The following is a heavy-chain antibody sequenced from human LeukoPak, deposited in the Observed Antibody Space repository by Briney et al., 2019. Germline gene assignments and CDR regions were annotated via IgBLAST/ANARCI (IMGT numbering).Heavy chain of an antibody. CDR2: IYTSGST. Sequence: PSETLSLTCTVSGGSISSGSYYWSWIRQPAGKGLEWIGRIYTSGSTNYNPSLKSRVTISVDTSKNQFSLKLSSVTTADTAVYYCARSNYYDSSGYPGEFGYWGQGTLVTVSS. CDR3: ARSNYYDSSGYPGEFGY. CDR1: GGSISSGSYY. D-gene: IGHD3-22*01. V-gene: IGHV4-61*02. J-gene: IGHJ4*02.